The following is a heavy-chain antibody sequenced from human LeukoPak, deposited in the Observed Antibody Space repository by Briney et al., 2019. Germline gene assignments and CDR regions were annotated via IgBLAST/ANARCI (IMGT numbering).Heavy chain of an antibody. V-gene: IGHV4-39*02. J-gene: IGHJ5*02. D-gene: IGHD3-10*01. Sequence: SETLSLTCTVSGGSISSSSYYWGWIRQPPGKGLEWIGSIYYSGSTYYNPSLKSRVTISVDTSKNQFSLKLSSVTAADTAVYYCAREPGVVLLWFGEFLKANWFDPWGQGTLVTVSS. CDR2: IYYSGST. CDR3: AREPGVVLLWFGEFLKANWFDP. CDR1: GGSISSSSYY.